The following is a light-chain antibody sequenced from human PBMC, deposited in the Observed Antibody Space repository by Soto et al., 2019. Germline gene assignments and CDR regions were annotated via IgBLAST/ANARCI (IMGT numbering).Light chain of an antibody. V-gene: IGKV3-11*01. J-gene: IGKJ5*01. Sequence: EIVLTQSQATPSFSPGDRATLSCRASPSVTNFLAWYQQKPGQAPRLLIYGAVNRATGILARFSGSGSGIDLPVTISSLEPEDSVVYCCQQRTVGPLVTFGQATRLEIK. CDR1: PSVTNF. CDR3: QQRTVGPLVT. CDR2: GAV.